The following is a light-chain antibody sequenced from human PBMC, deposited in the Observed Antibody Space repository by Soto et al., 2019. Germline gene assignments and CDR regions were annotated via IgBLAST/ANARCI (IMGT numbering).Light chain of an antibody. V-gene: IGKV1-9*01. CDR3: PQLNSYPIA. CDR1: QGLSSY. J-gene: IGKJ3*01. CDR2: STS. Sequence: DIPLTQSPSFLSASVGDRVTITCRASQGLSSYLAWYQQKPGMAPKLLIYSTSTLQSGVPARFSGSASGTDLTLTISSLQPEDFATYYCPQLNSYPIAFGPGTKVDI.